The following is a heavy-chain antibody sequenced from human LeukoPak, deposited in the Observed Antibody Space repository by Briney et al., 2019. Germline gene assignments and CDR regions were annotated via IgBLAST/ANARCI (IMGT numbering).Heavy chain of an antibody. J-gene: IGHJ4*02. D-gene: IGHD1-26*01. V-gene: IGHV3-23*01. CDR1: GFTFSSYA. Sequence: GGSLRLSCAASGFTFSSYAMNWARQAPGKGLEWVSAISGSGGSTYYADSVKGRFTISRDNSKNTLYLQMNSLRAEDTAVYYCAKDLVGATGYWGQGTLVTVSS. CDR3: AKDLVGATGY. CDR2: ISGSGGST.